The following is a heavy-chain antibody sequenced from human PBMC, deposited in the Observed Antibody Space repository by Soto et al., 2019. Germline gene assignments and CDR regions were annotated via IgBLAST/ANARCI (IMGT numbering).Heavy chain of an antibody. J-gene: IGHJ5*02. D-gene: IGHD2-15*01. CDR3: ARDVSISGTRWFDP. CDR1: GYTLATYD. Sequence: ASVKVSCKASGYTLATYDISWVRQAPGQGLEWMGWISGDNGNTEFAQMVQDRLTMTIDTSTNTAYMELRSLRSDDTAVYFCARDVSISGTRWFDPWGQGTLVTVSS. CDR2: ISGDNGNT. V-gene: IGHV1-18*04.